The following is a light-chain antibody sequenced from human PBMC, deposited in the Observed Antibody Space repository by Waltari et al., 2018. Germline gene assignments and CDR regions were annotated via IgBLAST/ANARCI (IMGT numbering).Light chain of an antibody. CDR2: WAS. CDR1: QSVLYSSNNKNY. CDR3: QQCYLTPYT. V-gene: IGKV4-1*01. Sequence: DIVMTQSPDSLAVSLGERATINCKSSQSVLYSSNNKNYLAWYQQKPGQPPKLPIDWASTRESGVPDRFSGSGSGTDFTLTISSLQAEDVAVYYCQQCYLTPYTFGQGTNLEIK. J-gene: IGKJ2*01.